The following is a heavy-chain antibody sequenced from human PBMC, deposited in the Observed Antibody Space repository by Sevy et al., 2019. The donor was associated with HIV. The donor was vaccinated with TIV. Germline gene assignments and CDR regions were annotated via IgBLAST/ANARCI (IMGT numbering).Heavy chain of an antibody. Sequence: SETLSLTCAVYGGSFSGYYWSWIRQPPGKGLAWIGEINDSGINNYTPSLKGRVTISVDTSKNQFSLKLSSVTAADTAVYYCARGLPFDYWGQGTLVTVSS. CDR3: ARGLPFDY. V-gene: IGHV4-34*01. CDR1: GGSFSGYY. CDR2: INDSGIN. J-gene: IGHJ4*02.